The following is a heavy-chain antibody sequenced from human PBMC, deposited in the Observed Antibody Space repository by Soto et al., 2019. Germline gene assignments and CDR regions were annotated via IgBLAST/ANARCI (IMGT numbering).Heavy chain of an antibody. D-gene: IGHD2-2*01. CDR2: IYPGDSDT. CDR1: GYSFTSYW. J-gene: IGHJ6*02. V-gene: IGHV5-51*01. Sequence: PGESLKISCKGSGYSFTSYWIGWVRQMPGKGLEWMGIIYPGDSDTRYSPSFQGQVTISADKSISTAYLQWSSLKASDTAMYYCARTKSPAAVYYYYGMDVWGQGTTVTVSS. CDR3: ARTKSPAAVYYYYGMDV.